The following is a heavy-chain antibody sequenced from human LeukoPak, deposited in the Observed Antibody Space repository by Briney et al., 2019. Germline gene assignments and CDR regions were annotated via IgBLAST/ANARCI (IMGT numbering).Heavy chain of an antibody. CDR2: IYHSGST. Sequence: PSETLSLTCTVSGGSISSYYWSWIRPPPGKGLEWIGSIYHSGSTYYNPSLKSRVTISVDTSKNQFSLKLSSVTAADTAVYYCARDLRHYGDYGPFDYWGQGTLVTVSS. CDR1: GGSISSYY. V-gene: IGHV4-38-2*02. CDR3: ARDLRHYGDYGPFDY. D-gene: IGHD4-17*01. J-gene: IGHJ4*02.